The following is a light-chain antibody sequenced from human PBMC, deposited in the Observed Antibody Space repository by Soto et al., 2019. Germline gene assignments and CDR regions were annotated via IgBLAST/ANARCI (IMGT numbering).Light chain of an antibody. J-gene: IGLJ2*01. CDR2: DVS. CDR1: SSDVGGYNY. CDR3: TSYTSSMTGGV. Sequence: QSALTQPASVSGSPGQSITISCTGTSSDVGGYNYVSWYQQHPGKAPKLMIYDVSNRPSGVSNRFSGSKSGNTASLTISGLQAEDEADYYCTSYTSSMTGGVFGGGTKLTVL. V-gene: IGLV2-14*01.